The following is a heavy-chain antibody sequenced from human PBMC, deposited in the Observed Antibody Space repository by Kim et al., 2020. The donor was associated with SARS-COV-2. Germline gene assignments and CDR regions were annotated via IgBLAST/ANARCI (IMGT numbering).Heavy chain of an antibody. J-gene: IGHJ4*02. V-gene: IGHV4-34*01. D-gene: IGHD3-16*01. Sequence: SETLSLTCAVYGGSFSGYYWSWIRQPPGKGLEWIGEITHSGSTNYNPSLKSRVTISVDTSKNQFSLKLSSVTAADTAVYYCARVSYDYVWGSYDFDYWGQGTLVTVSS. CDR2: ITHSGST. CDR3: ARVSYDYVWGSYDFDY. CDR1: GGSFSGYY.